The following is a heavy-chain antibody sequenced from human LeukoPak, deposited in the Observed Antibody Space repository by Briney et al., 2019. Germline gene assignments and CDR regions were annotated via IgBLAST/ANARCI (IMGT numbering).Heavy chain of an antibody. J-gene: IGHJ6*02. V-gene: IGHV3-23*01. CDR2: ISSSGGTT. CDR1: GFTFSIYA. D-gene: IGHD2-15*01. CDR3: AKGVTPYNFYGMDV. Sequence: GGSLRLSCAASGFTFSIYAMSWVRQAPGKGLEWVSDISSSGGTTYYADSVKGRFTISRDNSKNTMYLLMNSLRAEDTAVYYCAKGVTPYNFYGMDVWGQGTTVTVSS.